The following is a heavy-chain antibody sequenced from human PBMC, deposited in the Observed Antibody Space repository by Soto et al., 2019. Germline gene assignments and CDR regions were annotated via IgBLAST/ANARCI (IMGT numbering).Heavy chain of an antibody. D-gene: IGHD5-12*01. J-gene: IGHJ4*02. CDR1: GGTFSSYA. V-gene: IGHV1-69*12. CDR3: ERDANDGYNVVDS. Sequence: QVQLVQSGAEVKKPGSSVKVSCKASGGTFSSYAISWVRQAPGQGLEWMGGIIPIFGTANYAQKFQGRVTITADESTSSAYIELSSLGSEDTVVYSCERDANDGYNVVDSWGQGTLVTVSA. CDR2: IIPIFGTA.